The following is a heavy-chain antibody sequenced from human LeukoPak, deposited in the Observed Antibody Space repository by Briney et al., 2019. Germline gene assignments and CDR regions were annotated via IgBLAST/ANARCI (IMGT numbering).Heavy chain of an antibody. Sequence: ASVNVSCKASGYTFTSYYMHWVRQAPGQGLEWMGIINPSGGSTSYAQKFQGRVTMTRDTSTSTVYMELSSLRSEDTAVYYCARDLERYYDSSGYYSGYWGQGTLVTVSS. CDR3: ARDLERYYDSSGYYSGY. D-gene: IGHD3-22*01. V-gene: IGHV1-46*01. CDR2: INPSGGST. CDR1: GYTFTSYY. J-gene: IGHJ4*02.